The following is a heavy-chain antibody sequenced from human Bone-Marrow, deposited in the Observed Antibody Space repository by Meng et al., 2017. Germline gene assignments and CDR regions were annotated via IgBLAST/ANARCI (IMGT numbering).Heavy chain of an antibody. Sequence: ASVKDSCKASLYTFTSYAMNWVRQPPGQGLEWMGWINTITVNPTYAPGITGRFVFSLDTSVSTAYLQVSSLKAEHTTVYYCARVDTSMVTFDEAFEFWGQGTLVTVSS. D-gene: IGHD5-18*01. CDR2: INTITVNP. V-gene: IGHV7-4-1*02. J-gene: IGHJ4*03. CDR1: LYTFTSYA. CDR3: ARVDTSMVTFDEAFEF.